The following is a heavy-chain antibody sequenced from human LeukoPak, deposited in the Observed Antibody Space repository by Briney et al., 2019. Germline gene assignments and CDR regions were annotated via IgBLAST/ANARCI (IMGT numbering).Heavy chain of an antibody. CDR3: AKTSRVNSGYDSPFDY. CDR2: VRGTGSNT. Sequence: GGSLRLSCAASGFSFSNAWMSWVRQAPGKGLEWVSAVRGTGSNTYYADSVKGRSTISRDNSKNTLYLQMNSLRAEDTAIYYCAKTSRVNSGYDSPFDYWGQGTLVTVSS. V-gene: IGHV3-23*01. D-gene: IGHD5-12*01. CDR1: GFSFSNAW. J-gene: IGHJ4*02.